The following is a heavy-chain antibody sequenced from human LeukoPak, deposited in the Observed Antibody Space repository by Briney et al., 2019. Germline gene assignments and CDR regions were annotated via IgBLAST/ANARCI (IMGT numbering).Heavy chain of an antibody. Sequence: ASVKVSCKASGGTFTNYAISWVRQAPGQGLEWMGWISAYNGNTNYAQKLQGRVTMTTDTSTSTAYMELRSLRSDDTAVYYCARDQVVVAAIRPHPFQHWGQGTLVTVSS. J-gene: IGHJ1*01. D-gene: IGHD2-15*01. CDR3: ARDQVVVAAIRPHPFQH. V-gene: IGHV1-18*01. CDR2: ISAYNGNT. CDR1: GGTFTNYA.